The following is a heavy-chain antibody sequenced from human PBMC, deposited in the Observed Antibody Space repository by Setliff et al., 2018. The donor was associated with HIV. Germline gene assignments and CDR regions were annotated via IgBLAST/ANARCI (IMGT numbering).Heavy chain of an antibody. D-gene: IGHD6-13*01. J-gene: IGHJ3*02. CDR3: ARAIVYGSAFDI. Sequence: PSETLSLTCTVSGGSISSGSYYWSWIRQPAGKGLEWIGHINASGNTNYNPSLTSRVTISVDTSKKYFSLRLTSVTAADTAVYYCARAIVYGSAFDIWGQGTMVTVSS. CDR2: INASGNT. CDR1: GGSISSGSYY. V-gene: IGHV4-61*09.